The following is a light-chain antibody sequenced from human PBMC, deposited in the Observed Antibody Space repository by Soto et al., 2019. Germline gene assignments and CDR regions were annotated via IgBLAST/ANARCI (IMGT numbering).Light chain of an antibody. V-gene: IGKV3-20*01. Sequence: EIVLTQSPGTLSLSPGERATLSCRASQSVSSSHLAGYQQKPGQAPRLFMYGASNRATGIPDRFSGSGSGKDFTLSISRLEPEDFAVYYCQHYGSSPRTFGQGTKLEIK. CDR3: QHYGSSPRT. CDR2: GAS. J-gene: IGKJ2*01. CDR1: QSVSSSH.